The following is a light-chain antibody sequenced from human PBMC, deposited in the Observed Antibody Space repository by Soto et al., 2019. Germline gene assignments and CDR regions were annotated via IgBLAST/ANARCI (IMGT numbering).Light chain of an antibody. CDR2: DRS. CDR3: AAWDSSLSGWV. V-gene: IGLV1-51*01. Sequence: QSVLTQPPSVSAAPGQRVSISCSGSRSNIGNNYVSWYQQLPGTAPRLLTYDRSKRPSGIPDRFSGSKTGTSATLGITGLQTADEADYYCAAWDSSLSGWVFGGGTQLTVL. CDR1: RSNIGNNY. J-gene: IGLJ3*02.